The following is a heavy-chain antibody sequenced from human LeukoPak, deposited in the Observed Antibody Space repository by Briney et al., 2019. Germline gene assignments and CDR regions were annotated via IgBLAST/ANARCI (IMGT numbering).Heavy chain of an antibody. D-gene: IGHD2-15*01. V-gene: IGHV4-59*01. CDR3: VRERNCSGASCLDGFDI. CDR1: GGSISTYY. Sequence: SETLSLTCTVSGGSISTYYWSWLRQPPGKGLEWIGYIYNSGRTNYNPSLESRVTISVDTSKNQFSLKLNSATAADTAVYYCVRERNCSGASCLDGFDIWGQGTMVTVSS. J-gene: IGHJ3*02. CDR2: IYNSGRT.